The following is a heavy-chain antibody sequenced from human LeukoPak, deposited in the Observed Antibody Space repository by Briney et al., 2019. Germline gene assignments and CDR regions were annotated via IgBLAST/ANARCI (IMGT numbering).Heavy chain of an antibody. D-gene: IGHD5-18*01. CDR2: INHSGST. V-gene: IGHV4-34*01. J-gene: IGHJ3*02. Sequence: SETLSLTCAVYGGSFSGYYWSWIRQPPGKGLEWIGEINHSGSTNYNPSLKSRVTISVDTSKNQFSLKVSSVTAADTAVYYCARAPRRGYSYGYSAPVGGAFDIWGQGTMVTVSS. CDR1: GGSFSGYY. CDR3: ARAPRRGYSYGYSAPVGGAFDI.